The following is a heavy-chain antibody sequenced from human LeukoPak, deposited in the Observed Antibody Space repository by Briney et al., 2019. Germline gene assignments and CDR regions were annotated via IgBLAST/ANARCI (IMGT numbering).Heavy chain of an antibody. D-gene: IGHD2-21*01. CDR1: GYSISSGYY. CDR3: ARSLVSKPPPGWFDP. Sequence: SETLSLTCTVSGYSISSGYYWGWIRQPPGKGLEWIGSIYHSGSTYYNPSLKSRVTISVDTSKNQFSLKLSSVTAADTAVYYCARSLVSKPPPGWFDPWSQGTLVTVSS. V-gene: IGHV4-38-2*02. J-gene: IGHJ5*02. CDR2: IYHSGST.